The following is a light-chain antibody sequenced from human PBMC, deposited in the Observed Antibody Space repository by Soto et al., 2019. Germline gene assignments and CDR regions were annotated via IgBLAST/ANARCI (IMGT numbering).Light chain of an antibody. CDR2: EGS. CDR1: SNDVGSYNL. J-gene: IGLJ1*01. CDR3: CSYAGSNYYV. Sequence: QSALTQPAPVSGSPGQSITISCTGTSNDVGSYNLVSWYQHHPGKAPKLMIFEGSKRPSGVSNRFSGSKSGNTASLTISGLQAEDEADFYCCSYAGSNYYVFGTGTKVTVL. V-gene: IGLV2-23*01.